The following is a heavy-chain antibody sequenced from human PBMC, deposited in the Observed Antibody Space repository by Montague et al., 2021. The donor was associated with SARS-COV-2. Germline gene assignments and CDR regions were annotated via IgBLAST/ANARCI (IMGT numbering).Heavy chain of an antibody. D-gene: IGHD2-21*01. Sequence: SLRLSCAASGFTFSDYWMHWVRQAPGKGLVWVSRIKGDGTNTIYADSVKGRFAISRDNAQNTVYLQMSSLRAEDAAMYYCVRDGDHWDFDYWGQGALVTVSS. CDR1: GFTFSDYW. CDR2: IKGDGTNT. V-gene: IGHV3-74*01. J-gene: IGHJ4*02. CDR3: VRDGDHWDFDY.